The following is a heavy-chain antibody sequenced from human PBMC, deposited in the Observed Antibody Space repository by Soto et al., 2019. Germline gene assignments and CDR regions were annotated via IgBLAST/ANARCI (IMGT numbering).Heavy chain of an antibody. D-gene: IGHD3-10*01. CDR1: GDTFTNFG. Sequence: HLVQSGPEVKQPGASVTVSCKTSGDTFTNFGLSWVRQAPGQGLEWMGWIATYNSNKNYAQKFQGRLTLTTDTSTSTAYMELKSLGYDDTAVYYCARVLRGVVNWSDPWGQGTLVTVSS. CDR3: ARVLRGVVNWSDP. J-gene: IGHJ5*02. CDR2: IATYNSNK. V-gene: IGHV1-18*01.